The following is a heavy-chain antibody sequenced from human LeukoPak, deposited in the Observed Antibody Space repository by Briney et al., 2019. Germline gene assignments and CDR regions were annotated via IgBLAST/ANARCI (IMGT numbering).Heavy chain of an antibody. Sequence: PGRSLRLSCAASGFTFDDYAMHWVRQAPGKGLEWVSGISWNSGSIGYADSVKGRLTISRDNAKNSLYLQMNSLRAEDTALYYCAKDYGDYPKRFDYWGQGTLVTVSS. D-gene: IGHD4-17*01. CDR1: GFTFDDYA. J-gene: IGHJ4*02. CDR2: ISWNSGSI. V-gene: IGHV3-9*01. CDR3: AKDYGDYPKRFDY.